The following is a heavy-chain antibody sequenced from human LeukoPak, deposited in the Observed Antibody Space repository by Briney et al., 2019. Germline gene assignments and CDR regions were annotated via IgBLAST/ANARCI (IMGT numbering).Heavy chain of an antibody. CDR2: ISAYNGNT. V-gene: IGHV1-18*01. CDR3: ARVTEMATGGFWFDP. J-gene: IGHJ5*02. Sequence: ASVKVSCKASGYTFTSYGISWVRQAPGQGLEWMGWISAYNGNTNYAQELQGRVTMTTDTSTSTAYMELRSLRSDDTAVFYCARVTEMATGGFWFDPWGQGTLVTVSS. CDR1: GYTFTSYG. D-gene: IGHD5-24*01.